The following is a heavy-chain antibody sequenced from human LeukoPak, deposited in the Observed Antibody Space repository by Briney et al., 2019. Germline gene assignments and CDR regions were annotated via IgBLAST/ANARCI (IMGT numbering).Heavy chain of an antibody. Sequence: LSLTCAVSGGSISSGGYSWSWIRQPPGKGLEWIGYIYHSGSTYYNPSLKSRVTISVDRSKNQFSLKLSSVTAADTAVYYCARVLSGCWFDPWGQGTLVTVSS. V-gene: IGHV4-30-2*01. J-gene: IGHJ5*02. CDR1: GGSISSGGYS. CDR2: IYHSGST. CDR3: ARVLSGCWFDP. D-gene: IGHD3-3*01.